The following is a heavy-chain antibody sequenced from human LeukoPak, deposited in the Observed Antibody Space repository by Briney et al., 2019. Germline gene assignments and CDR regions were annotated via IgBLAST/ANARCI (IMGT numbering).Heavy chain of an antibody. CDR1: GFNFNNAW. CDR2: IKSKSDGGTT. J-gene: IGHJ4*02. CDR3: TTGTLTSDY. Sequence: GGSLRLSCAASGFNFNNAWMNWVRQAPGKGLEWVGRIKSKSDGGTTDNAAPVKGRFTISKDDSKNTLYLQMNSLKTEETGIYYCTTGTLTSDYWGQGTLVTVSS. V-gene: IGHV3-15*01. D-gene: IGHD4-17*01.